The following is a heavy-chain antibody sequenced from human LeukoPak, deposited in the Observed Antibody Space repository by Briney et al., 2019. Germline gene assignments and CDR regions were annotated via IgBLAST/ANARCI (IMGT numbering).Heavy chain of an antibody. CDR1: GFTFSSYW. V-gene: IGHV3-74*01. J-gene: IGHJ4*02. CDR2: ISSDGSST. CDR3: ARVGLDRGVTLDY. D-gene: IGHD3-10*01. Sequence: PGGSLRLSRAASGFTFSSYWMHWVRQAPGKGLLWVSHISSDGSSTNYAESVKGRFTISRDNAKNTLYLQMNSLRAEDTALYYCARVGLDRGVTLDYWGQGTPVTVSS.